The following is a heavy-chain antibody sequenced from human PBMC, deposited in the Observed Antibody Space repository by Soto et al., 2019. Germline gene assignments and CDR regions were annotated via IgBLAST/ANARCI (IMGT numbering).Heavy chain of an antibody. D-gene: IGHD2-2*01. CDR1: GGSMSRAGYS. J-gene: IGHJ5*02. CDR3: ARVPDR. Sequence: PSEARCVRSGGSGGSMSRAGYSWSWIRPPPGKGMEWIGYIYHSGSTYYNPSLKSRVTISVDRSKNQFSLKLSSVTAADTAVYYCARVPDRWGQGTLVTVS. CDR2: IYHSGST. V-gene: IGHV4-30-2*01.